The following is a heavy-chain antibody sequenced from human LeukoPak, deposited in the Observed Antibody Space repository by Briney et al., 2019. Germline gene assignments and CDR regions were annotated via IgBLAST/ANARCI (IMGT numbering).Heavy chain of an antibody. CDR1: GGSISSSSYY. Sequence: SETLSLTCTVSGGSISSSSYYWGWIRQPPGKGLEWIGSIYYSGSTYYNPSLKSRVTISVDTSKNQFSLKLSSVTAADTAVYYCARGKTITMIVVARRMGAFDIWGQGTMVTVSS. D-gene: IGHD3-22*01. J-gene: IGHJ3*02. CDR3: ARGKTITMIVVARRMGAFDI. V-gene: IGHV4-39*01. CDR2: IYYSGST.